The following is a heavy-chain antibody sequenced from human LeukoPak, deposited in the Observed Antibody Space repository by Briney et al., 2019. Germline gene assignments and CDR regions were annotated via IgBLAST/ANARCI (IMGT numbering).Heavy chain of an antibody. CDR1: GFTFSSYG. CDR2: IWYDGGNK. J-gene: IGHJ3*02. CDR3: AKDFDSSGYYGAFDI. V-gene: IGHV3-33*06. D-gene: IGHD3-22*01. Sequence: PGGSLRLSCAASGFTFSSYGMHWVRQAPGKGLEWVAVIWYDGGNKYYADSVKGRFTISRDNSKNTLYLQMNSLRAEDTAVYYCAKDFDSSGYYGAFDIWGQGTMVTVSS.